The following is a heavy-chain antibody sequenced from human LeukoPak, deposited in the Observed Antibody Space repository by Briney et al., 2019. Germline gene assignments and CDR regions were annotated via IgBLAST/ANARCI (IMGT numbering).Heavy chain of an antibody. D-gene: IGHD5-18*01. V-gene: IGHV4-31*03. CDR1: GGSISSGGYY. J-gene: IGHJ6*02. CDR2: IYYSGST. CDR3: GRDRLLADTADYYYYYGMDV. Sequence: SQTLSLTCTVSGGSISSGGYYWSWIRQHPGKGLEWIGYIYYSGSTYYNPSLKSRVTISVDTSKNQFSLKLSSVTAADTAVYYCGRDRLLADTADYYYYYGMDVWGQGTTVTVSS.